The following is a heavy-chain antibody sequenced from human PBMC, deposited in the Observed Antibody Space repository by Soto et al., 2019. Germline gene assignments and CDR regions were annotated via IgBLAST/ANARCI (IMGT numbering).Heavy chain of an antibody. J-gene: IGHJ4*02. V-gene: IGHV1-69*01. D-gene: IGHD5-18*01. Sequence: QVQLVQSGAEVQKPGSSVKVSCKASGGTFSSYAISWVRQAPGQGLEWMGGIIPIFGTANYAQKFQGRVTITADESTSTAYMELSSLRSEDTAVYYCARVGYSYGYGGYYFDYWGQGTLVTVSS. CDR2: IIPIFGTA. CDR1: GGTFSSYA. CDR3: ARVGYSYGYGGYYFDY.